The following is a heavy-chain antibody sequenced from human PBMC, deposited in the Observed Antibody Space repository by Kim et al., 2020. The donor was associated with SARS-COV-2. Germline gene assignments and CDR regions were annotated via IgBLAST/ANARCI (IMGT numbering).Heavy chain of an antibody. CDR1: GASISSSSYF. CDR3: ARRGYSYGSAAKGAFDI. J-gene: IGHJ3*02. CDR2: IYYSGST. V-gene: IGHV4-39*02. D-gene: IGHD5-18*01. Sequence: SETLSLTCTVSGASISSSSYFWGWIRQPPGKGLEWIGNIYYSGSTYYNPSLKSRVTISVDTSKSHFSLRLSSVTAADTALYYCARRGYSYGSAAKGAFDIWGQGTMVTVSS.